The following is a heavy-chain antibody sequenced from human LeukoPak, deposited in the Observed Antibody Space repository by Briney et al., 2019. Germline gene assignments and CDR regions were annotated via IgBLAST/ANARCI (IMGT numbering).Heavy chain of an antibody. D-gene: IGHD3-3*01. Sequence: PGGSLRLSCAASGFAFSDYYMSWIRQAPGKGLEWVSYISSSGSTICYADSVKGRFTISRDNAKNSLYLQMNSLRAEDTAVYYCARSPQKYYDFWSGYSEFDYWGQGTLVTVSS. J-gene: IGHJ4*02. CDR1: GFAFSDYY. CDR3: ARSPQKYYDFWSGYSEFDY. CDR2: ISSSGSTI. V-gene: IGHV3-11*01.